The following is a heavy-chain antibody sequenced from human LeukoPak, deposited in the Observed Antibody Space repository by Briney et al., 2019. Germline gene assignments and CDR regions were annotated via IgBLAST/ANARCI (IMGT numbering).Heavy chain of an antibody. Sequence: GGSLSLSCAPSGLPFSSYGMPWVRQATGKGLEWVAIIWYDGSNKYYADSGKGRFTISRDNSKNPLYLQMNGLRAEDTAVYYCAKDFSNYDSGGSGPDYWGQGTLVTVSS. CDR1: GLPFSSYG. V-gene: IGHV3-33*06. D-gene: IGHD3-22*01. J-gene: IGHJ4*02. CDR3: AKDFSNYDSGGSGPDY. CDR2: IWYDGSNK.